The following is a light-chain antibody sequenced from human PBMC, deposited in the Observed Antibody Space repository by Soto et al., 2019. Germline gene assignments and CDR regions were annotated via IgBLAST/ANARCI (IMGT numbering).Light chain of an antibody. CDR3: LLFYSGVRV. V-gene: IGLV7-46*01. CDR1: TGAVTSGHY. J-gene: IGLJ2*01. Sequence: QAVVTQEPSLTVSPGGTVTLTCDSSTGAVTSGHYPYWFQQKPGQAPRTLISDTSNKHSWTPARFSGSLLGGKAALTLSGAQPEDEAEYYCLLFYSGVRVFGGGTKLTVL. CDR2: DTS.